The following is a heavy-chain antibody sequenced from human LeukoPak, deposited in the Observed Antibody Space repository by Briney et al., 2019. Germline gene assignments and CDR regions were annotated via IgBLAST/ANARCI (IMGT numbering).Heavy chain of an antibody. V-gene: IGHV4-4*02. Sequence: PSETLSLTCADSGDSISSTNWWTWVRQPPGKGLEWIGEIFHSGSTNYNPSLKSRVSMSVDKSKNQFSLRLNSVTAADTAVYYCSRKDTPMIYFDCWGQGTLVTVSS. CDR2: IFHSGST. CDR3: SRKDTPMIYFDC. CDR1: GDSISSTNW. J-gene: IGHJ4*02. D-gene: IGHD5-18*01.